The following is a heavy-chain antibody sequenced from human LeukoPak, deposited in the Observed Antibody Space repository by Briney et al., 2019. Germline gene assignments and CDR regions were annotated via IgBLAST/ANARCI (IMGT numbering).Heavy chain of an antibody. CDR1: GYTFTSFY. J-gene: IGHJ4*02. V-gene: IGHV1-46*01. D-gene: IGHD1-14*01. CDR3: AGGTGTTGDY. Sequence: ASVTVSCTASGYTFTSFYMHWVRQAPGQGLEWMGIINPSGGSTSYAQKFQGRVTITRHPSTSTVYMELTSLRSEDTAVYYCAGGTGTTGDYWGQGTLVTVSS. CDR2: INPSGGST.